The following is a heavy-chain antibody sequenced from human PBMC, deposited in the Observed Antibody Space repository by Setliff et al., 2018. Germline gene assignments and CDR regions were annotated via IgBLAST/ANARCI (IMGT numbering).Heavy chain of an antibody. D-gene: IGHD5-12*01. J-gene: IGHJ4*02. CDR1: GASISSSSYY. CDR2: IYNSGST. CDR3: ARLGYRGDLDY. Sequence: SETLSVTCAVSGASISSSSYYWAWIRQPPGKGLEWIGSIYNSGSTYYNPSLKSRVSISVDTSKNQFSLKLSSVTAADTAVYYCARLGYRGDLDYWGQGTLVTVSS. V-gene: IGHV4-39*01.